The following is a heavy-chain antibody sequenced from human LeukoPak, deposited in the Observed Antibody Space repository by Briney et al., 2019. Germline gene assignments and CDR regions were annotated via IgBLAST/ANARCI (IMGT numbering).Heavy chain of an antibody. V-gene: IGHV3-30*18. CDR1: GFTFSSYG. Sequence: GRSLRLSCAASGFTFSSYGMHWVRQAPGKGLEWVAVISYDGSNKYYADSVKGRFTISRDNSKNTLYLQMNSLRAEDTAVYYCAKVDPSSSWYRPPYYYYYGMDVWGQGTTVTVSS. CDR3: AKVDPSSSWYRPPYYYYYGMDV. D-gene: IGHD6-13*01. J-gene: IGHJ6*02. CDR2: ISYDGSNK.